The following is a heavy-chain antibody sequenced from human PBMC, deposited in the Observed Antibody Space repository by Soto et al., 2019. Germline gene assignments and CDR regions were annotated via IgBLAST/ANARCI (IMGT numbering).Heavy chain of an antibody. D-gene: IGHD3-10*01. Sequence: GGSLRLSCAASGFTFSSYAMHWVRQAPGKGLEWVAVISYDGSNKYYADSVKGRFTISRDNAKNSLYLQMNSLRAEDTAVYYCAREDITRGGWFDPWGQGTLVTVSS. CDR1: GFTFSSYA. V-gene: IGHV3-30-3*01. CDR2: ISYDGSNK. CDR3: AREDITRGGWFDP. J-gene: IGHJ5*02.